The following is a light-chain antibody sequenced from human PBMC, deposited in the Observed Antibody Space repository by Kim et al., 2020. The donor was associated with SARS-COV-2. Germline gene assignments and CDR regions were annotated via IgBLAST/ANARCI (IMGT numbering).Light chain of an antibody. CDR3: HHYGTSPPFT. CDR2: GVS. CDR1: QSVTRDY. J-gene: IGKJ3*01. V-gene: IGKV3-20*01. Sequence: PGETAALSCRASQSVTRDYLAWYQQKPGQAPRLLISGVSSRATGIPDRFSGSGSRTDFTLSISRLEPEDFAVYYCHHYGTSPPFTFGPGTKVDIK.